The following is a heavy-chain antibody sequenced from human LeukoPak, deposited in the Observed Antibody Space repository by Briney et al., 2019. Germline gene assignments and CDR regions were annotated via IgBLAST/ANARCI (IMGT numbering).Heavy chain of an antibody. Sequence: PGGSLRLSCAASGFTFSGFAMTWVRQAPGKGLEWVSSITGNHGPTYNTDSVKGRFTISKDNSQNTLYLQMNSLRAEDTAVYYCTKDPNGDYVGAFDPWGQGTLVTVSS. J-gene: IGHJ5*02. V-gene: IGHV3-23*01. D-gene: IGHD4-17*01. CDR2: ITGNHGPT. CDR3: TKDPNGDYVGAFDP. CDR1: GFTFSGFA.